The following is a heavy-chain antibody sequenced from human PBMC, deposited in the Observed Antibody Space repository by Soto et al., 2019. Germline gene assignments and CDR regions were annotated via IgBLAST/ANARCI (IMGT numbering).Heavy chain of an antibody. J-gene: IGHJ4*02. CDR1: GFTFSSYA. D-gene: IGHD1-26*01. CDR2: ISGRGGST. CDR3: AKDMSPWDPFDY. Sequence: EVQLLESGGGLVQPGGSLRLSFASSGFTFSSYAMSWVRQAPGKGLEWVSAISGRGGSTYDADSVKGRLTISRYNSKNTLYLQMTSLRAEDTAVYYCAKDMSPWDPFDYWGQGTLVTVSS. V-gene: IGHV3-23*01.